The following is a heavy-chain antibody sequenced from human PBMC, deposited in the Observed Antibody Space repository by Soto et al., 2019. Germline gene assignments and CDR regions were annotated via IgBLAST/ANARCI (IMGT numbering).Heavy chain of an antibody. J-gene: IGHJ4*02. V-gene: IGHV1-69*12. Sequence: QVQLVQSGAEVKKPGSSVKVSCKASGGTFSSYAISWVRQAPGQGLEWMGGIIPIFGTANYAQKLQGRVTITADESTSTAYMELSSLRSEDTAVYYCAREVGETYYYGSGSYGDWGQGTLVTVSS. CDR2: IIPIFGTA. CDR1: GGTFSSYA. D-gene: IGHD3-10*01. CDR3: AREVGETYYYGSGSYGD.